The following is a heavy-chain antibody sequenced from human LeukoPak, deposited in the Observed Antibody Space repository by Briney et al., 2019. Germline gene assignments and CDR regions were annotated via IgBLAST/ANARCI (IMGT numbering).Heavy chain of an antibody. V-gene: IGHV4-61*02. Sequence: SQTLSLTCTVSGGSISSGSYYWSWIRQPAGKGLEWIGRIYTSGSTNYNPSLKSRVTISVDTSKNQFSLKLSSVTAADTAVYYCAREVGAATPYYYYYYMDVWGKGTTVTVSS. CDR2: IYTSGST. D-gene: IGHD2-15*01. CDR3: AREVGAATPYYYYYYMDV. J-gene: IGHJ6*03. CDR1: GGSISSGSYY.